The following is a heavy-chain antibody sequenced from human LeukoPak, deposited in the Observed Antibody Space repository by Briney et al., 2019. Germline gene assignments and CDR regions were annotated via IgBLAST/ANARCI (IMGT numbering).Heavy chain of an antibody. D-gene: IGHD3-10*01. Sequence: GGSLRLSCAASGFTFSTYTMHWVRQAPGKGLEWVAVTSYDETNKYYTDSVKGRFTLSRDNSKNTLFLQMNSLRVEDTALYYCVRKGSFDYWGKGTLVSVSS. CDR3: VRKGSFDY. CDR1: GFTFSTYT. J-gene: IGHJ4*02. CDR2: TSYDETNK. V-gene: IGHV3-30-3*01.